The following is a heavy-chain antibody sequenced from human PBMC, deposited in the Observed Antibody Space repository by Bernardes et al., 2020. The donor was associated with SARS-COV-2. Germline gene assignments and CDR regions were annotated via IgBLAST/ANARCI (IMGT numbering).Heavy chain of an antibody. CDR2: IWSDGNEK. D-gene: IGHD1-26*01. V-gene: IGHV3-33*01. Sequence: SLRLSCAASGFTFRSYGMHWVRQAPGKGPEWVAVIWSDGNEKSYADSVQGRFTISRDNSQNKLYLQMNSLRAEDTAKYYCARDYLVGASPPDYWGPGTLVTVSS. CDR3: ARDYLVGASPPDY. CDR1: GFTFRSYG. J-gene: IGHJ4*02.